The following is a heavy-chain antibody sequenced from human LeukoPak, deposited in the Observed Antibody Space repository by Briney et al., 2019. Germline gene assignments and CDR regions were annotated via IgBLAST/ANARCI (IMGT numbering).Heavy chain of an antibody. V-gene: IGHV3-30-3*01. J-gene: IGHJ4*02. CDR1: GFTFSSYA. D-gene: IGHD1-20*01. CDR2: ISYDGSNK. CDR3: ARVLSMGYNWNDPTDY. Sequence: PGGSLRLSCAASGFTFSSYAMHWVRQAPGKGLEWVAVISYDGSNKYYADSVKGRFTISRDNSKNTLYLQMNSLRAEDTAVYYCARVLSMGYNWNDPTDYWGQGTLVTVSS.